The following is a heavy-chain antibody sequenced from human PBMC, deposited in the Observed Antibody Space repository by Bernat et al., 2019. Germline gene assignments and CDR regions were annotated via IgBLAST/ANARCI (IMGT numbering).Heavy chain of an antibody. CDR1: RFTCSSYA. Sequence: EVQLLESGGGLVQPGGSLRLSCAASRFTCSSYAMSWVRQAPGKGLEWVSAVSGSGGSTAYADSVTGQFTISRDNSKNTLYLQMNSLKAEDTAVYYCAKVQTGYSYGYHVDYWGQGTLVTVSS. CDR3: AKVQTGYSYGYHVDY. CDR2: VSGSGGST. D-gene: IGHD5-18*01. V-gene: IGHV3-23*01. J-gene: IGHJ4*02.